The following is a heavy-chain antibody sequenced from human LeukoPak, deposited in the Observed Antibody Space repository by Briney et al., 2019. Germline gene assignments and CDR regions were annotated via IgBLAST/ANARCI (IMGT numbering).Heavy chain of an antibody. CDR2: VSGSGGTT. J-gene: IGHJ4*02. V-gene: IGHV3-23*01. CDR3: AKDGSDGSGSYYRAGGKYYFDY. Sequence: GGSLRLSCAASGLTFSSYAMSWVRQAPGNGLEWVSGVSGSGGTTYYADSVKGRFTISRDNSKNTLYLQMNSLRAEDTAVYYCAKDGSDGSGSYYRAGGKYYFDYWGQGTLVTVSS. CDR1: GLTFSSYA. D-gene: IGHD3-10*01.